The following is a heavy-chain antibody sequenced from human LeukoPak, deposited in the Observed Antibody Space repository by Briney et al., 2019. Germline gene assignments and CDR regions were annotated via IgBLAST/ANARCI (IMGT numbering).Heavy chain of an antibody. CDR2: FYSGGSA. CDR3: ARVYSGYDLPGSLANYYFDY. CDR1: GDSISSYY. J-gene: IGHJ4*02. D-gene: IGHD5-12*01. V-gene: IGHV4-4*07. Sequence: SSETLSLTCTVSGDSISSYYWSWIRQPAGRGLEWLGRFYSGGSADYNHSLKSRVTMSVDTSKNQFSLKLSSVTAADTAVYYCARVYSGYDLPGSLANYYFDYWGQGTLVTVSS.